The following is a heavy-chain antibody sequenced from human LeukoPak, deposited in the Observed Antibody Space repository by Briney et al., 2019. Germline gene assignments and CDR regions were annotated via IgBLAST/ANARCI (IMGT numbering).Heavy chain of an antibody. J-gene: IGHJ4*02. V-gene: IGHV3-48*03. CDR3: ARRYCSSSICLLDY. D-gene: IGHD2-2*01. CDR2: ITTSGSTI. Sequence: PGGSLRLSCAASGFIFSIYEMNWVRQAPGKGLEWVSHITTSGSTIYYADSVKGRFTISRDNAKNSVYLQMNSLRAEDTAVYYCARRYCSSSICLLDYWGQGTLVTVSS. CDR1: GFIFSIYE.